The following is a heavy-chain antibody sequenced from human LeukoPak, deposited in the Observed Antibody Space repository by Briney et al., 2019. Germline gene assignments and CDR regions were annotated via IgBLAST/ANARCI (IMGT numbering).Heavy chain of an antibody. V-gene: IGHV1-69*13. D-gene: IGHD1-26*01. CDR3: ARDLSRYSGSYSGPYDI. CDR2: IIPIFGTA. Sequence: ASVKVSCKASGGTFSSYAISWVRQAPGQGLEWMGGIIPIFGTANYAQKFQGRVTITADESTSTAYMELSSLRSEDTAVYYCARDLSRYSGSYSGPYDIWGQGTMVTVSS. J-gene: IGHJ3*02. CDR1: GGTFSSYA.